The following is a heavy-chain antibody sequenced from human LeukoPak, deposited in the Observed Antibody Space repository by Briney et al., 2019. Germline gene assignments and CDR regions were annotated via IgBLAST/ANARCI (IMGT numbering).Heavy chain of an antibody. CDR1: GGSFSGYY. V-gene: IGHV4-34*01. CDR3: ARALIYGSGSYYSWFDP. J-gene: IGHJ5*02. Sequence: SETLSLTCGVYGGSFSGYYWSWIRQPPGKGLEWIGEINHSGSTNYNPSLKSRVTISVDTSKNQFSLKLSSVTAADTAVYYCARALIYGSGSYYSWFDPWGQGTLVTVSS. D-gene: IGHD3-10*01. CDR2: INHSGST.